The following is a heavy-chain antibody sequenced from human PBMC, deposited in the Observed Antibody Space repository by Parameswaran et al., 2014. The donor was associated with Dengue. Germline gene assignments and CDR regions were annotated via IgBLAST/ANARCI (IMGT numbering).Heavy chain of an antibody. Sequence: RWIRQPPGKALEWLALIYWDDDKNYSPSLRSRLTITKDTSKNQVVLTMTNMDPVDTATYYCAHRGISGSGWYRHNAYFDYWGQGTLVTVSS. D-gene: IGHD6-19*01. CDR2: IYWDDDK. CDR3: AHRGISGSGWYRHNAYFDY. J-gene: IGHJ4*02. V-gene: IGHV2-5*08.